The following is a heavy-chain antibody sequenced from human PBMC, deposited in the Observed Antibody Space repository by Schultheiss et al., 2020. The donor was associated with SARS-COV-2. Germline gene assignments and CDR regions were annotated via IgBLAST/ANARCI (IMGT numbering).Heavy chain of an antibody. CDR1: GYTFTGYY. Sequence: ASVKVSCKASGYTFTGYYMHWVRQAPGQGLEWMGWINPNSGVTDYPQKFQGRVTLTSDSSINTAYMQLSRLTSDDTATYYCTRDHNRNNFFAMDVWGQGTTVTVSS. CDR3: TRDHNRNNFFAMDV. J-gene: IGHJ6*02. D-gene: IGHD1-14*01. CDR2: INPNSGVT. V-gene: IGHV1-2*02.